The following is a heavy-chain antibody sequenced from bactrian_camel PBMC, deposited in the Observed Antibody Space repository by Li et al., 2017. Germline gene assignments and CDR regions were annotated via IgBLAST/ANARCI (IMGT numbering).Heavy chain of an antibody. Sequence: HVQLVESGGGSVQAGGSLRLSCAASGYTYGSYCMGWFRQAPGKGLEWVSAIDSGGGTTYYADSVKGRFTISRDGSKNTMYLQMDSLKIEDTAVYFCVGEIVTRAPPYWGQGTQVTVS. CDR2: IDSGGGTT. CDR3: VGEIVTRAPPY. J-gene: IGHJ4*01. V-gene: IGHV3S1*01. D-gene: IGHD1*01. CDR1: GYTYGSYC.